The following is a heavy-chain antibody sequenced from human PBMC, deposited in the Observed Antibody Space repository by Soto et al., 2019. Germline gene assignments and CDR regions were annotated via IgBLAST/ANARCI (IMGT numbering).Heavy chain of an antibody. CDR1: GLTLSGYA. V-gene: IGHV3-64*01. CDR2: ISSNGVGT. J-gene: IGHJ6*03. D-gene: IGHD6-6*01. CDR3: ARRARPDFYYMDV. Sequence: PGGSLRLSCAASGLTLSGYAMDWVRQAPGKGLEYVSGISSNGVGTYYANSVQGRFTISRDNSKNTVYLQMGSLRPEDMAVYYCARRARPDFYYMDVWGKGTTVTSP.